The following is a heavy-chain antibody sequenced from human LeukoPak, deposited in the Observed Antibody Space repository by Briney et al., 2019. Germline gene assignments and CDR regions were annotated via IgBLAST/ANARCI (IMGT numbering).Heavy chain of an antibody. CDR2: IYYSGST. V-gene: IGHV4-59*12. Sequence: PSETLSLTCTVSGVSISDYYWRWIRQAPGRGLEWIGDIYYSGSTNYNPSLKSRVTISVDRSKNQFSLKLSSVTAADTAVYYCARETDWFDPWGQGTLVTVSS. J-gene: IGHJ5*02. CDR1: GVSISDYY. CDR3: ARETDWFDP.